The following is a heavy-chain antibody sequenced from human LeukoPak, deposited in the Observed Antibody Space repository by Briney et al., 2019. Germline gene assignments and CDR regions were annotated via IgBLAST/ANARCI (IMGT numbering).Heavy chain of an antibody. CDR2: INHSGST. J-gene: IGHJ3*02. CDR3: ARISRAVADAFDI. D-gene: IGHD6-19*01. CDR1: GGSFSGYY. Sequence: SETLSLTCAVYGGSFSGYYWSWIRQPPGKGLEWIGEINHSGSTNYNPSLKSRVTISVDMSKNQFSLKLSSVTAADTAVYYCARISRAVADAFDIWGQGTMVTVSS. V-gene: IGHV4-34*01.